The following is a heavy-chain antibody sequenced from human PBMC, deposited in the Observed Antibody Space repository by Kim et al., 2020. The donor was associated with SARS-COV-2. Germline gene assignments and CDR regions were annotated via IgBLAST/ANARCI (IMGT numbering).Heavy chain of an antibody. V-gene: IGHV3-23*01. CDR3: AKGDNPSYGSGSYPDY. D-gene: IGHD3-10*01. Sequence: GGSLRLSCAASGFTFSSYAMSWVRQAPGKGLEWVSAISGSGGSTYYADSVKGRFTISRDNSKNTLYLQMNSLRAEDTAVYYCAKGDNPSYGSGSYPDYWGQGTLVTVSS. J-gene: IGHJ4*02. CDR1: GFTFSSYA. CDR2: ISGSGGST.